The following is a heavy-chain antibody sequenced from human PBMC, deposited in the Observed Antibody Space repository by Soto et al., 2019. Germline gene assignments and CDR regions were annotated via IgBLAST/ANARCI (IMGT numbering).Heavy chain of an antibody. D-gene: IGHD6-19*01. J-gene: IGHJ5*02. CDR1: GFTVSTNY. CDR2: IYSGGST. V-gene: IGHV3-66*01. Sequence: GGSLSLSCAASGFTVSTNYMSWVRQAPGKGLEWVSVIYSGGSTYYADSVKGRFTISRDNSKNTLYLQMNSLRAEDTAVYYCARDQGIAVAGTSPWFDPWGQGTLVTVSS. CDR3: ARDQGIAVAGTSPWFDP.